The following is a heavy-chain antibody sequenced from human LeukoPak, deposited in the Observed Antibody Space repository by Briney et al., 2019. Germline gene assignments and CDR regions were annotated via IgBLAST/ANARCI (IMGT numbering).Heavy chain of an antibody. CDR3: ARSRITIFGVVPYYFEY. J-gene: IGHJ4*02. Sequence: PSQTLSLTCTVSGGSISSGDYYWSWIRQPPGKGLEWIGYIYSGSTYYNPSLKSRVTISVDTSKNQFSVKLSSVTAADTAVYYCARSRITIFGVVPYYFEYWGQETLVTVSS. D-gene: IGHD3-3*01. CDR1: GGSISSGDYY. CDR2: IYSGST. V-gene: IGHV4-30-4*08.